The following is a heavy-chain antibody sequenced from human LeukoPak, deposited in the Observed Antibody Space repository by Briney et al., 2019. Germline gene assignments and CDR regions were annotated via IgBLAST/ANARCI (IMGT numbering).Heavy chain of an antibody. CDR2: ISSSSSYI. Sequence: PGGSLRLSCAASGFTFSSYSMNWVRQAPGKGLEWVSSISSSSSYIYYADSVKGRFTISRDNAKNSLYLQMNSLRAEDTAVYYCARGLYMVRERDTSQGWFDPWGQGTLVTVSS. D-gene: IGHD3-10*01. V-gene: IGHV3-21*01. J-gene: IGHJ5*02. CDR1: GFTFSSYS. CDR3: ARGLYMVRERDTSQGWFDP.